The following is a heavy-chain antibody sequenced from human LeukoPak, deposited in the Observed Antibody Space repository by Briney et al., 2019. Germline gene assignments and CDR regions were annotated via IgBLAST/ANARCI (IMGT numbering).Heavy chain of an antibody. V-gene: IGHV4-59*12. CDR1: DDSISDYY. D-gene: IGHD6-19*01. CDR3: AGTSYSSGWYDY. Sequence: SETLSLTCTVSDDSISDYYRGWIRQPPGKGLEWIGYFHNSGTSTYNPSLKSRVTISADTSKNQFSLKLSSVTAADTAVYYCAGTSYSSGWYDYWGQGTLVTVSS. CDR2: FHNSGTS. J-gene: IGHJ4*02.